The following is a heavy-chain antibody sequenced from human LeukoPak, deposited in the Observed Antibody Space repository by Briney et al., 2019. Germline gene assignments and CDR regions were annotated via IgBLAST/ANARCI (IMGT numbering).Heavy chain of an antibody. CDR1: GFTLSSSA. D-gene: IGHD2-2*01. CDR2: ISGSGGST. V-gene: IGHV3-23*01. Sequence: PGGSLRLSCAASGFTLSSSAMNWVRQAPGKGLEWVSTISGSGGSTYYADSVQGRFTISRDNSKNTLYLQMNSLRAEDTAVYYCAKDSRVLVPSSFDYWGQGTLVTVSS. CDR3: AKDSRVLVPSSFDY. J-gene: IGHJ4*02.